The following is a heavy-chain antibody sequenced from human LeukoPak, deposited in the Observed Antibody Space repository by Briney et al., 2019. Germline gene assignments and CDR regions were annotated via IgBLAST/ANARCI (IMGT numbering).Heavy chain of an antibody. Sequence: PSETLSLTCTVSGDSISRYYWSWIRQPAGKGLEWIGRIYNGGIITYNPSLKSRVTMSIDTSNDQFSLRLRFVTAADTAVYYCARDSGTTGEVKFDPWGQGTLVTVSS. J-gene: IGHJ5*02. D-gene: IGHD3-10*01. CDR1: GDSISRYY. CDR2: IYNGGII. V-gene: IGHV4-4*07. CDR3: ARDSGTTGEVKFDP.